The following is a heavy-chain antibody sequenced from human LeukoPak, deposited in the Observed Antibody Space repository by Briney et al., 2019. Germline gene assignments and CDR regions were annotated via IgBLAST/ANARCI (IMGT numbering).Heavy chain of an antibody. J-gene: IGHJ4*02. Sequence: PGRSLRLSCAASGFTFDDYAMHWVQQAPGKGLEWVSGISWNSGSIGYADSVKGRFTISRDNSKNTLYLQMNSLRAEDTAVYYCARDPLAVAGTAPDYWGQGTLVTVSS. CDR3: ARDPLAVAGTAPDY. V-gene: IGHV3-9*01. CDR2: ISWNSGSI. D-gene: IGHD6-19*01. CDR1: GFTFDDYA.